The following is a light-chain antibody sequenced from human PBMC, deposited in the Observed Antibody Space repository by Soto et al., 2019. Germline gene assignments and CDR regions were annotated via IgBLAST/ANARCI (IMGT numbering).Light chain of an antibody. J-gene: IGKJ4*01. CDR2: DTS. V-gene: IGKV3-11*01. CDR3: QQRSDWPLT. Sequence: EIVMTQSPATLSVSPGERATLSCRASQSVGSYLAWYQQKPGQPPRLLIYDTSNRATGIPARFSGSGSGTDFTLTISSLEPEDFAVYYCQQRSDWPLTFGGGTKVDIK. CDR1: QSVGSY.